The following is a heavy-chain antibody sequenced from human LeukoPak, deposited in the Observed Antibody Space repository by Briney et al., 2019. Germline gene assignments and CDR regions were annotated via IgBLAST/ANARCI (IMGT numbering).Heavy chain of an antibody. CDR3: ARTIAQYSNTWLYYPYGLDV. J-gene: IGHJ6*02. CDR1: GFTFGGYA. Sequence: PGGSLRLSCTASGFTFGGYAMSWVRQAPGKGLEWVSSISAGSEDSYYADSVKGRFTISRDNSKSTLYLQMNSLRADDTAVYYCARTIAQYSNTWLYYPYGLDVWGQGTTVTVSS. CDR2: ISAGSEDS. V-gene: IGHV3-23*01. D-gene: IGHD1-7*01.